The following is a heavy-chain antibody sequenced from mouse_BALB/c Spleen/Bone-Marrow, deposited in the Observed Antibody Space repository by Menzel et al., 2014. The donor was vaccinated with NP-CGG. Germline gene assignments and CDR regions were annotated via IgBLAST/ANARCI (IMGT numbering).Heavy chain of an antibody. D-gene: IGHD2-3*01. Sequence: QVQLQQSGPEVVRPGVSVKISCKGSGYTFTDYAMHWVKQSHAKSLEWIGVISTYNGNTNYNQKFKGKATMTVDKSSSTAYKELARLTSEDSAIYYCARRGWLLPYYYAMDYWGQGASVTVSS. CDR2: ISTYNGNT. J-gene: IGHJ4*01. CDR1: GYTFTDYA. V-gene: IGHV1-67*01. CDR3: ARRGWLLPYYYAMDY.